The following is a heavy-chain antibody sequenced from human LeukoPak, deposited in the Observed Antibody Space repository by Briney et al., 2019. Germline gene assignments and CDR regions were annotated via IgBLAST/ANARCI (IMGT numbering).Heavy chain of an antibody. CDR1: GGSFSGYY. V-gene: IGHV4-34*01. J-gene: IGHJ4*02. D-gene: IGHD7-27*01. Sequence: PSETLSLTCAVYGGSFSGYYWSWVRQPPEKGLEWIGEINHSGSTNYNPSLKSRVTISVDTSKNQFSLKLSSVTAADTAVYYCASRKLGNDYWGQGTLVTVSS. CDR2: INHSGST. CDR3: ASRKLGNDY.